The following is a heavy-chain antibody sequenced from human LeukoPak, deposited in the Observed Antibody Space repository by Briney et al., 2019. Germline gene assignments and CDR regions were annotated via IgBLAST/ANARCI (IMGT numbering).Heavy chain of an antibody. CDR1: GGSISSYY. J-gene: IGHJ3*02. CDR3: ARQRNSYDAFDI. Sequence: SETLSLTCTVSGGSISSYYWSWIRQPPGKGLEWIGYIYYSGSTYYNPSLESRVTISVDTSKNQFSLKLSSVTAADTAVYYCARQRNSYDAFDIWGQGTMVTVSS. D-gene: IGHD4-23*01. V-gene: IGHV4-59*08. CDR2: IYYSGST.